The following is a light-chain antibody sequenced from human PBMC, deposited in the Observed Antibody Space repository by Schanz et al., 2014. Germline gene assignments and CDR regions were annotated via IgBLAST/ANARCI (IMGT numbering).Light chain of an antibody. CDR2: DVS. J-gene: IGLJ1*01. Sequence: QSALTQPRSVSGSPGQSVAISCTGTSSDVGGYKYVSWYQHHPGKVPKLMIYDVSERPSGVPDRFSGSKSGNTASLTISGLQDEDEADYYCCSYAGSHSFVFGTGTKLTVL. CDR1: SSDVGGYKY. CDR3: CSYAGSHSFV. V-gene: IGLV2-11*01.